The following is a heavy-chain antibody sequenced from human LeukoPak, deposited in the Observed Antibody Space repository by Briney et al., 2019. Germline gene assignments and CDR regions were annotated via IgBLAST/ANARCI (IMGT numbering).Heavy chain of an antibody. D-gene: IGHD3-3*01. CDR1: GFTFHNYA. Sequence: GGSLRLSCAASGFTFHNYAIHWVRQAPGKGLEWVSLTSGDGITTYFADSVKGRFTISRDNAKKSLYLQMNSLRAEDTAVYYCASGVNYFDYWGQGTLVTVSS. CDR3: ASGVNYFDY. V-gene: IGHV3-43*02. CDR2: TSGDGITT. J-gene: IGHJ4*02.